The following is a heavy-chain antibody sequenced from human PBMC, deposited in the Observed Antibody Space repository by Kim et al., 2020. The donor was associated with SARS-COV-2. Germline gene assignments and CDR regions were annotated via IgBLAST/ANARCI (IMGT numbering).Heavy chain of an antibody. CDR1: GGTFSSYA. V-gene: IGHV1-69*13. CDR3: ARGYSSGWYTTDLFYYYGMDV. CDR2: IIPIFGTA. Sequence: SVKVSCKASGGTFSSYAISWVRQAPGQGLEWMGGIIPIFGTANYAQKFQGRVTITADESTSTAYMELSSLRSEDTAVYYCARGYSSGWYTTDLFYYYGMDVWGQGTTVTVSS. D-gene: IGHD6-19*01. J-gene: IGHJ6*02.